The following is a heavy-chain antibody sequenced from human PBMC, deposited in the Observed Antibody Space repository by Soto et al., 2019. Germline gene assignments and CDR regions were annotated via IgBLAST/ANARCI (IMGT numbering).Heavy chain of an antibody. Sequence: ASVKVSCKASGYTFTSYAMHWVRQAPGQRLEWMGWINAGNGNTKYSQKFQGRVTITRDTSASTAYMELSSLRSEDTAVYYCAKDYSGNHWIDFWGLGTLVTVSS. CDR2: INAGNGNT. D-gene: IGHD4-4*01. V-gene: IGHV1-3*01. CDR3: AKDYSGNHWIDF. J-gene: IGHJ4*02. CDR1: GYTFTSYA.